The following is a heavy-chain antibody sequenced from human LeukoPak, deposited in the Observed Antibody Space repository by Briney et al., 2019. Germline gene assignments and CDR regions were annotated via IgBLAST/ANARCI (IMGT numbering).Heavy chain of an antibody. CDR2: IYPGDSDT. D-gene: IGHD3-22*01. J-gene: IGHJ6*02. CDR3: ARSPTYYYDSSKTSDYYYGMDV. V-gene: IGHV5-51*01. Sequence: GESLKISCKGSGYSFTGYWIGWVRQMPGKGLEWMGIIYPGDSDTRYSPSFQGQVTISADKSISTAYLQWSSLKASDTAMYYCARSPTYYYDSSKTSDYYYGMDVWGQGTTVTVSS. CDR1: GYSFTGYW.